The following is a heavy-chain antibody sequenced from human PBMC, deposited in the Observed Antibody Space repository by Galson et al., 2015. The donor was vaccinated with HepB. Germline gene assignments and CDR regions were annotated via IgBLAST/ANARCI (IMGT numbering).Heavy chain of an antibody. CDR2: ISAYNGNT. V-gene: IGHV1-18*01. D-gene: IGHD6-13*01. CDR1: GYTFTSYG. Sequence: SVKVSCKASGYTFTSYGISWVRQAPGQGLEWMGWISAYNGNTNYAQKLQGRVTMTTDTSTSTAYMELRSLRSDDTAVYYCARDRTYSSSWEPWDAFDIWGQGTMVTVSS. CDR3: ARDRTYSSSWEPWDAFDI. J-gene: IGHJ3*02.